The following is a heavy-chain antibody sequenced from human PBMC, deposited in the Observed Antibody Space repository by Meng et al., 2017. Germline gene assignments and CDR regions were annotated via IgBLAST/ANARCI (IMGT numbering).Heavy chain of an antibody. CDR2: ISYDGSNK. V-gene: IGHV3-30*01. Sequence: GGSLRLSCAASGFTFSSYAMHWVRQAPGKGLEWVAVISYDGSNKYYADSVKGRFTISRDNSKNTLYLQMNSLRAEDTAVYYCARDRVTGTTGYRWFDPWGQGTLVTFSS. CDR3: ARDRVTGTTGYRWFDP. J-gene: IGHJ5*02. CDR1: GFTFSSYA. D-gene: IGHD1-7*01.